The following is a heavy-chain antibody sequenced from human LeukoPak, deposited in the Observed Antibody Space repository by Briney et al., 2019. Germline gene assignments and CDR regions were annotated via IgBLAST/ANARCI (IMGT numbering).Heavy chain of an antibody. CDR3: ARGFLTMRGHGPTFDF. Sequence: QAGGSLRLSCEASGFTFSNYDMEWVRHPPGKPLEWVSHIGTGGDTYYPPPVKGRFTVSRENAKNSLYLQMSSLRVEDTAVYYCARGFLTMRGHGPTFDFWGQGILVTVSS. D-gene: IGHD2/OR15-2a*01. J-gene: IGHJ4*02. V-gene: IGHV3-13*01. CDR1: GFTFSNYD. CDR2: IGTGGDT.